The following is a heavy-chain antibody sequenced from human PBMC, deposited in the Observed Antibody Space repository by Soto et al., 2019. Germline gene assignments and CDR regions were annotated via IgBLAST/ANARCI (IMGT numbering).Heavy chain of an antibody. CDR2: XNXNSGNT. Sequence: ASVKVSCKXSGXTXTSYDXXWVXQATGQGLEWMGWXNXNSGNTGPTQKFQGRVTMTRNTSISTAYMELGSLRSEETAVYYCARGLGNYDILTGWGGGDAFDIWGQGTMVTVSS. J-gene: IGHJ3*02. CDR1: GXTXTSYD. CDR3: ARGLGNYDILTGWGGGDAFDI. V-gene: IGHV1-8*01. D-gene: IGHD3-9*01.